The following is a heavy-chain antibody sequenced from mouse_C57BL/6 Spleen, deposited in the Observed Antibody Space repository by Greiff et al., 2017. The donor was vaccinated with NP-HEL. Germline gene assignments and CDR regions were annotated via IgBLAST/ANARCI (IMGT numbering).Heavy chain of an antibody. CDR2: IDPSDSET. J-gene: IGHJ1*03. Sequence: QVQLQQPGAELVRPGSSVKLSCKASGYTFTSYWMHWVKQRPIQGLEWIGNIDPSDSETHYYQKFKDKATLTVDKSSSTAYMQLSSLTSEDSAVYYCARGATTVVAHWYFGVWGTGTTVTVSS. V-gene: IGHV1-52*01. D-gene: IGHD1-1*01. CDR3: ARGATTVVAHWYFGV. CDR1: GYTFTSYW.